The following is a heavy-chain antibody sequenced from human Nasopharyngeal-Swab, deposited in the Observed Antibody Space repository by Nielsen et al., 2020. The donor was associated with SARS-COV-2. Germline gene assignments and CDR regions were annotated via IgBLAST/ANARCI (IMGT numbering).Heavy chain of an antibody. V-gene: IGHV4-39*01. D-gene: IGHD2-15*01. CDR3: ARHGGWEVTYYFDH. Sequence: SETLSLTCSVSGELVSSGSFYWSWIRQSPGKGLEWIGSIYYSGNTYYNPSLEGRVTVSVDTSKNQFSLNLRPVTAADTAVYYCARHGGWEVTYYFDHWGQGTRVTVSS. CDR1: GELVSSGSFY. CDR2: IYYSGNT. J-gene: IGHJ4*02.